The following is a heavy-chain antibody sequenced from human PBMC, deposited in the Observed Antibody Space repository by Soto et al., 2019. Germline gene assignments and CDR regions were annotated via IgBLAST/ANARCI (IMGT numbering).Heavy chain of an antibody. Sequence: LSLTCTVSGGSISSYYWSWIRQPPGKGLEWIGYIYYSGSTNYNPSLKSRVTISVDTSKNQFSLKLSSVTAADTAVYYCARANAPGIAAAGTRLIWFDPWGQGTLVTVSS. CDR3: ARANAPGIAAAGTRLIWFDP. CDR1: GGSISSYY. J-gene: IGHJ5*02. D-gene: IGHD6-13*01. V-gene: IGHV4-59*01. CDR2: IYYSGST.